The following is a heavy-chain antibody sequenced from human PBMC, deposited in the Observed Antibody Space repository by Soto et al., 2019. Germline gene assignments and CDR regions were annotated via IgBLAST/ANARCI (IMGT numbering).Heavy chain of an antibody. CDR1: GFTFYTYA. Sequence: GPLRLSCEASGFTFYTYAMIWVRQAPGKGLEWVTAIDSDGTDTYYADFVKGRFTVSRDNSKNTLYLQMRSLTAEDTALYYCAKGRLAVGSDWFDSWGPGTLVTVSS. CDR2: IDSDGTDT. CDR3: AKGRLAVGSDWFDS. V-gene: IGHV3-23*05. J-gene: IGHJ5*01. D-gene: IGHD1-26*01.